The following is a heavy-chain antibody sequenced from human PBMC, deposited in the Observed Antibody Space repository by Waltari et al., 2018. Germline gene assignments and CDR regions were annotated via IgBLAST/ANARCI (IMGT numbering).Heavy chain of an antibody. CDR1: GGSISSSSYY. CDR3: GIAVAGYYFDY. V-gene: IGHV4-39*01. Sequence: QLQLQESGPGLVKPSETLSLTGTVSGGSISSSSYYWGWIRQPPGKGLEWIGSIYYSWSTYYNPSLKSRVTISVDTSKNQFSLKLSSVTAADTAVYFCGIAVAGYYFDYWGQGTLVTVSS. D-gene: IGHD6-19*01. J-gene: IGHJ4*02. CDR2: IYYSWST.